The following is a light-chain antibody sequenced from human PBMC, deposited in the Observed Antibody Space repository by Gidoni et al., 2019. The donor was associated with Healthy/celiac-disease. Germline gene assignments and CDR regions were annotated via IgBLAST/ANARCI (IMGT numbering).Light chain of an antibody. CDR2: GAS. Sequence: EIGLTRPPGPMSLSPGESATLSCRASQSVSSSYLAWYQQKPGKAPRLLIYGASSRATGIPDRFSGSGSGTDFTLTISRLEPEDFAVYYCQQYGSSPALTFGGGTKVEIK. CDR3: QQYGSSPALT. V-gene: IGKV3-20*01. CDR1: QSVSSSY. J-gene: IGKJ4*01.